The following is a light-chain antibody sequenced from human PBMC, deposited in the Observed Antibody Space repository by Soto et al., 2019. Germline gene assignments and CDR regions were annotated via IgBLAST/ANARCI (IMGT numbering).Light chain of an antibody. CDR2: EVS. J-gene: IGLJ1*01. CDR3: TRSARSSTNV. Sequence: QSVLTQPPSVSESPGQSITISCAGTSSDVGGYNHVSWYQQHAGKAPKLLIHEVSNRPSGVSNRFSGSKSGNTASLTTADLLPEDEADYYYTRSARSSTNVFGNGTKVTVL. CDR1: SSDVGGYNH. V-gene: IGLV2-14*01.